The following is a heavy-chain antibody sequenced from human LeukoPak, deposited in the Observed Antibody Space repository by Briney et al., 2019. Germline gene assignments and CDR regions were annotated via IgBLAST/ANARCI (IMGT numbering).Heavy chain of an antibody. CDR1: GYTFTSYG. Sequence: ASVKVSCKASGYTFTSYGISWVRQAPGQGLEWMGWISAYNGNTNYAQKLQGRVTMTTDTSTSTAYMELRSLRSDDTAVYYCARENFRYYDSSGYCGALDYWGQGTLVTVSS. J-gene: IGHJ4*02. CDR2: ISAYNGNT. V-gene: IGHV1-18*01. CDR3: ARENFRYYDSSGYCGALDY. D-gene: IGHD3-22*01.